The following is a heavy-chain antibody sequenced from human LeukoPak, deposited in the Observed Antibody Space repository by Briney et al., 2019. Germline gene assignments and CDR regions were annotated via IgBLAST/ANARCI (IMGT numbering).Heavy chain of an antibody. CDR1: GFTFSSYS. CDR2: ISSSSSYI. J-gene: IGHJ5*02. Sequence: GGSLGLSCAASGFTFSSYSMNWVRQAPGKGLEWVSSISSSSSYIYYADSVKGRFTISRDNAKNSLYLQMNSLRAEDTAVYYCARDYYGSGSRDVDPWGQGTLVAVSS. V-gene: IGHV3-21*01. CDR3: ARDYYGSGSRDVDP. D-gene: IGHD3-10*01.